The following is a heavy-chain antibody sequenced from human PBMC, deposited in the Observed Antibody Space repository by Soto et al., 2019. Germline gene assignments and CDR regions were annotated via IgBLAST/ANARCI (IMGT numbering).Heavy chain of an antibody. D-gene: IGHD2-2*01. V-gene: IGHV3-23*01. J-gene: IGHJ4*02. CDR3: AKGGLLPRANRWF. CDR2: ISGSGVDT. Sequence: EVQLLESGGGLVQPGGSLRLSCAASGFTFRNYPMTWVRQAPGKGLDWVSTISGSGVDTYYPDSVKGRVTISRDNSKNMLYLRINSLRAGDTAVYYCAKGGLLPRANRWFWGQGTLVTVSS. CDR1: GFTFRNYP.